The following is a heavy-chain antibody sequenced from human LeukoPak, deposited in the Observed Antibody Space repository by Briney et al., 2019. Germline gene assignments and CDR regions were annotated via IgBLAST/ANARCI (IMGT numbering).Heavy chain of an antibody. D-gene: IGHD3-22*01. J-gene: IGHJ4*02. CDR1: GYTFTAYY. V-gene: IGHV1-2*02. CDR3: ARAHYDSSHASGY. Sequence: ASVKVSCKASGYTFTAYYMHWVRQAPGQGLEWMGWINPNTGGTNYAQKFQGRVTMTRDTSISTAYMELSRLRSEDTAVYYCARAHYDSSHASGYWGQGTLVTVSS. CDR2: INPNTGGT.